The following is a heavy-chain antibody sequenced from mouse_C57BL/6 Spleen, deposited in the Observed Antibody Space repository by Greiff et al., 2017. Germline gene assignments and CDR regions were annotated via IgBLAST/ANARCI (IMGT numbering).Heavy chain of an antibody. Sequence: QVQLQQPGAELVMPGASVKLSCKASGYTFTSYWMHWVKQRPGQGLEWIGEIDPSDSYTNYNQKFKGKSTVTVDKSSSTAYMQLSSLTSEDSAVYYCARWGSGPSYAMDYWGQGTSVTVSS. J-gene: IGHJ4*01. CDR3: ARWGSGPSYAMDY. V-gene: IGHV1-69*01. D-gene: IGHD3-2*02. CDR1: GYTFTSYW. CDR2: IDPSDSYT.